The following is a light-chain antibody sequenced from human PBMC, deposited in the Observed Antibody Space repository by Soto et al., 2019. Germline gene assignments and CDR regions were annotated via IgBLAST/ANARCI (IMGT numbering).Light chain of an antibody. V-gene: IGKV3-11*01. CDR1: QGISSY. Sequence: IVFTQSPATLSLSPGERATLPFRAGQGISSYLAWYQQKPGQAPRLLIYDASNRATGIPARFSGSGSGTDFTLSISSLEPEDFAVYYCQQRSSWPITFGQGTRLEIK. J-gene: IGKJ5*01. CDR2: DAS. CDR3: QQRSSWPIT.